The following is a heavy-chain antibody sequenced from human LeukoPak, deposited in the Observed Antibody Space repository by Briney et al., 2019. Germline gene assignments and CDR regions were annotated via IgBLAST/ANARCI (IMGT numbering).Heavy chain of an antibody. J-gene: IGHJ6*03. Sequence: AGGSLRLSCAASGFTFSSYAMSWVRQAPGKGLEWVSAISGSGGSTYYADSVKGRFTISRDNSKNTLYLQMNSLRAEDTAVYYCARSSMAVGDYYMDVWGKGTTVTVSS. CDR2: ISGSGGST. CDR3: ARSSMAVGDYYMDV. V-gene: IGHV3-23*01. D-gene: IGHD3-10*01. CDR1: GFTFSSYA.